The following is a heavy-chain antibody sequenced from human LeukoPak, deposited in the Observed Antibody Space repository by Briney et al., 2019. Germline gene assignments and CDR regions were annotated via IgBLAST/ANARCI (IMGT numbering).Heavy chain of an antibody. V-gene: IGHV3-7*01. D-gene: IGHD3-16*02. Sequence: PGGSLRLSCAASGFTFSDYYMSWVRQAPGKGLEWVANIKQDGSVKYYVDSVKGRFTISRDNAKNSLYLQMNSLRAEDTAVYYCARDDYVWGSYRWGQGTLVTVSS. CDR3: ARDDYVWGSYR. CDR1: GFTFSDYY. J-gene: IGHJ4*02. CDR2: IKQDGSVK.